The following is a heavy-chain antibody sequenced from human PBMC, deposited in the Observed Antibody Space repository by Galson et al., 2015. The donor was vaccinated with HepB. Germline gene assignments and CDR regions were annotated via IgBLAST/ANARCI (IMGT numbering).Heavy chain of an antibody. CDR2: ISYDGSNK. CDR3: AKDRGGVGALRHNWFDP. J-gene: IGHJ5*02. D-gene: IGHD3-3*01. Sequence: SLRLSCAASGFTFSSYGMHWVRQAPGKGLEWVAVISYDGSNKYYADSVKGRFTISRDNSKNTLYLQMNSLRAEDTAVYYCAKDRGGVGALRHNWFDPWGQGTLVTVSS. V-gene: IGHV3-30*18. CDR1: GFTFSSYG.